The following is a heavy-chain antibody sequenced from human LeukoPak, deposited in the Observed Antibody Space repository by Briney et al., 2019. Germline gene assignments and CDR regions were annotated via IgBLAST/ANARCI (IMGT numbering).Heavy chain of an antibody. Sequence: PGGSLRLSCAASGFTFSSYGMHWVRQAPGKGLEWVAVISYDGSNKYYADSVKGRFTISRDNSKNTLYLQMNSLRAEDTAVYYCAKGRPDGFGRIMTSPPSYWGQGTLATVSS. V-gene: IGHV3-30*18. CDR2: ISYDGSNK. CDR1: GFTFSSYG. CDR3: AKGRPDGFGRIMTSPPSY. J-gene: IGHJ4*02. D-gene: IGHD3-16*01.